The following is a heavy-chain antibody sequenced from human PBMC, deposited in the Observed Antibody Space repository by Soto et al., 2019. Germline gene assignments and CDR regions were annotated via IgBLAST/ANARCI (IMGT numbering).Heavy chain of an antibody. D-gene: IGHD1-1*01. CDR3: ARVILEDSIVLHYNCFDT. V-gene: IGHV4-34*01. CDR2: INDSGSG. J-gene: IGHJ5*02. CDR1: SGSLSGSY. Sequence: SGSPSLSCAVYSGSLSGSYWTWTRKTKGKGLEWIGEINDSGSGNYNPSLKSRVTISVDTSRNQLSLKLTSVTAADTAVYYFARVILEDSIVLHYNCFDTWGQATPVTVSS.